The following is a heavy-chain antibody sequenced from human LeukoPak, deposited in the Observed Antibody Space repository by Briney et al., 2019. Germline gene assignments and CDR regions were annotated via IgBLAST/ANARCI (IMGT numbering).Heavy chain of an antibody. D-gene: IGHD4-11*01. CDR2: IHPGVGSS. CDR1: GYTFTSYN. V-gene: IGHV1-46*01. CDR3: ARRDLTIVTTRGFVY. J-gene: IGHJ4*02. Sequence: ASVKVSCKASGYTFTSYNMHWVRQAPGQGLEWMGIIHPGVGSSSYARRFQGGLTMTRDTSTSTVYMELSSLRSEDTAVYYCARRDLTIVTTRGFVYWGQGTLVTVSS.